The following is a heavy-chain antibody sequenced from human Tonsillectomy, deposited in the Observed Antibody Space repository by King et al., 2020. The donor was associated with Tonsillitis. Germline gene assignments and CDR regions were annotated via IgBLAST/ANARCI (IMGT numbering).Heavy chain of an antibody. V-gene: IGHV1-8*01. CDR3: ARTTHSYDSGGYAY. CDR2: MNPNSGNT. J-gene: IGHJ4*02. Sequence: VQLVESGAEVKKPGASVKVSCKASGYTFTSYDINWVRQATGQGLEWMGWMNPNSGNTGCAQKFHGRVTMTRNTSISTAYMELSSLTSEDTAVYYCARTTHSYDSGGYAYWGQGTLVTVSS. D-gene: IGHD3-22*01. CDR1: GYTFTSYD.